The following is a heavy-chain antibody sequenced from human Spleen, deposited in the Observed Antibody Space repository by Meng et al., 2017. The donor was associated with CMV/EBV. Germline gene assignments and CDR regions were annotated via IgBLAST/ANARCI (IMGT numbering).Heavy chain of an antibody. J-gene: IGHJ6*02. CDR3: ARHLYGMDV. CDR2: ISSSSSYI. CDR1: GFTFSSYN. V-gene: IGHV3-21*01. D-gene: IGHD3-3*02. Sequence: GGSLRLSCAASGFTFSSYNMNWVRQAPGKGLEWVSSISSSSSYIYYVDSVKGRFTISRDNAKNSLYLQMNSLRADDTAVYYCARHLYGMDVWGQGTTVTVSS.